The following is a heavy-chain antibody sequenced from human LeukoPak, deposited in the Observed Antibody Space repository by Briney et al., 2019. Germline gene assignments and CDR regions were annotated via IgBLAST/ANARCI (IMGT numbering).Heavy chain of an antibody. Sequence: ASVKVSRKASGYTFTSYDINWVRQATGQGLEWMGWMNPNSGNTGSAQRFQGRVTMTRNISISTAYMELSSLRSEDTAVYYCARVEATMPPNYYMDVWGKGTTVTISS. D-gene: IGHD5-12*01. V-gene: IGHV1-8*02. J-gene: IGHJ6*03. CDR3: ARVEATMPPNYYMDV. CDR2: MNPNSGNT. CDR1: GYTFTSYD.